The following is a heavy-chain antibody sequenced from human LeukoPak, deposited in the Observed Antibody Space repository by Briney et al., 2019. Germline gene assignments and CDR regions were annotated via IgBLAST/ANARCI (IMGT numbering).Heavy chain of an antibody. D-gene: IGHD3-9*01. CDR3: VRGYLGPAY. Sequence: LGGSLRLSCAASGFTFSSHWMHWVRQGPGKGLMWVSRIDNDGGSTVYADSVKGRFTISRDNARNTLYLQMNSLSTDDTAVYYCVRGYLGPAYWGQGTLVTVTS. CDR2: IDNDGGST. J-gene: IGHJ4*02. CDR1: GFTFSSHW. V-gene: IGHV3-74*01.